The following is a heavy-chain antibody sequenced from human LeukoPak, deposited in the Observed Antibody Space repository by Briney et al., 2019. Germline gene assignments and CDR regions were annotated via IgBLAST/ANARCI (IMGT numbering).Heavy chain of an antibody. CDR2: SNAGNGNT. Sequence: VASVKVSCKASGYTFTSYVIHWVRQAPGQRLEWMGWSNAGNGNTKYPQKFQGRVTITRDTSASTAYMELSSLRSEDTAVYYCARGLRSGSYVEGGYWGQGTLVTVSS. J-gene: IGHJ4*02. V-gene: IGHV1-3*01. CDR3: ARGLRSGSYVEGGY. D-gene: IGHD3-10*01. CDR1: GYTFTSYV.